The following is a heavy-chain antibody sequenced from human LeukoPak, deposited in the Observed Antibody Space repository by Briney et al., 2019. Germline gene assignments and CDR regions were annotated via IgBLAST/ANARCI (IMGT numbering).Heavy chain of an antibody. Sequence: GGSLRLSCAASGFTFSDYYMSWIRQAPGKGLEWVSYISSSGSTIYYADSVKGRFTISRDNSKNTLYLQMNSLRAEDTAVYYCAKSITMVRGVMDYWGQGTLVTVSS. CDR2: ISSSGSTI. V-gene: IGHV3-11*04. CDR1: GFTFSDYY. J-gene: IGHJ4*02. CDR3: AKSITMVRGVMDY. D-gene: IGHD3-10*01.